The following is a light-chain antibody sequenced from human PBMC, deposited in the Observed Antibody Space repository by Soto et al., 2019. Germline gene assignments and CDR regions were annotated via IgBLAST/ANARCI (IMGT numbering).Light chain of an antibody. CDR1: SSNIGAGYD. CDR2: GDT. J-gene: IGLJ3*02. CDR3: QSFDSSLSGWL. Sequence: QSVLTQPPSVSGAPGQRVTISCTGSSSNIGAGYDVHWYQRLPGTAPKLLISGDTNRPSGVPDRFSGSKSGTSASLAITGLRAEDEADYYCQSFDSSLSGWLFGGGTKLTVL. V-gene: IGLV1-40*01.